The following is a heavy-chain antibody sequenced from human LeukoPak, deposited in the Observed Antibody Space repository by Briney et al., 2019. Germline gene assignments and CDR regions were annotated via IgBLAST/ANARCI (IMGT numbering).Heavy chain of an antibody. Sequence: GGSLRLSCAVSGFTVSSNYMNWVRQAPGKALEWVSLIYSDGSTYYADSVKGRFTMSRDNPKNTLYLQMNSLRAEDTAVYFCAPPKGGSGSYRTPLDYWGQGTLVTVSS. CDR1: GFTVSSNY. V-gene: IGHV3-66*02. CDR2: IYSDGST. D-gene: IGHD3-10*01. J-gene: IGHJ4*02. CDR3: APPKGGSGSYRTPLDY.